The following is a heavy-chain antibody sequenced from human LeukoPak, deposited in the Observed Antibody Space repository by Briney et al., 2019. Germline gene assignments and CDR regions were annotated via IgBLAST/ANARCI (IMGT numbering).Heavy chain of an antibody. Sequence: PSETLSLTCAVYGGSFGGYYWSWIRQPPGKGLEWIGEINHSGSTNYNPSLKSRVTISVDTSKNQFSLKLSSVTAADTAVYYCAGSIAARLDYWGQGTLVTVSS. J-gene: IGHJ4*02. CDR2: INHSGST. CDR1: GGSFGGYY. CDR3: AGSIAARLDY. V-gene: IGHV4-34*01. D-gene: IGHD6-6*01.